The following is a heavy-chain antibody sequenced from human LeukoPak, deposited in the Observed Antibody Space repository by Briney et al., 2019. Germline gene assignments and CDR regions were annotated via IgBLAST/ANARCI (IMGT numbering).Heavy chain of an antibody. CDR3: AREGITMVRGVKAYYYYYMDV. D-gene: IGHD3-10*01. Sequence: SGGSLRLSCAASGFTVSSNYMSWVRQAPGKGLEWVSVIYSGGSTYYADSVKGRFTISRDNSKNTLYLQMNSLRAEDTAVYYCAREGITMVRGVKAYYYYYMDVWGKGTTVTISS. CDR1: GFTVSSNY. J-gene: IGHJ6*03. V-gene: IGHV3-66*01. CDR2: IYSGGST.